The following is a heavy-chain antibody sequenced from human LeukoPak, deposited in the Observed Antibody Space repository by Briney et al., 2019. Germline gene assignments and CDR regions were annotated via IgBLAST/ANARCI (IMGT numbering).Heavy chain of an antibody. J-gene: IGHJ3*02. CDR2: IYPGDSDA. V-gene: IGHV5-51*01. D-gene: IGHD2-21*01. CDR1: GYSFSSYW. CDR3: ASLRSYSDAFDI. Sequence: GESLKISCKGSGYSFSSYWIGWVRQMPGKGLEWMEIIYPGDSDARYSPSFQGQVTISADKSISTAYLQWSSLKASDTAMYYCASLRSYSDAFDIWGQGTMVTVSS.